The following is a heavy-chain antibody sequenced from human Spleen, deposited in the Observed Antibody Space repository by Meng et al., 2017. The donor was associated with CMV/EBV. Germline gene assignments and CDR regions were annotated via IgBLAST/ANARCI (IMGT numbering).Heavy chain of an antibody. V-gene: IGHV4-30-4*08. CDR1: GGSISSGYYY. D-gene: IGHD6-13*01. Sequence: GPGLGNPSQNLSLTWTVSGGSISSGYYYWSSVRQPPGKGLGWIGYIYYSGSTYYNPSLKSRVTISVDTSKNQFSLKLSSVTAADTAVYYCARGGKQQGWFDPWGQGTLVTVSS. CDR2: IYYSGST. J-gene: IGHJ5*02. CDR3: ARGGKQQGWFDP.